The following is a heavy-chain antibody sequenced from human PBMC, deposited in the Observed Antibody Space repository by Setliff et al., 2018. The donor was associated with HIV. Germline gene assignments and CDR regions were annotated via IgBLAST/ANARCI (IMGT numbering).Heavy chain of an antibody. CDR2: IYWDDDK. CDR3: AHRPSSGFYQNYSDY. J-gene: IGHJ4*02. Sequence: SGPTLVNPTQTLTLTCTFSGFSLTTGGVGVGWIRQPPGGALEWLALIYWDDDKLFNPSLKYRLTITKDTSRNQVVLTMSEMDALDTATYYCAHRPSSGFYQNYSDYWGQGVVVTVSS. V-gene: IGHV2-5*02. CDR1: GFSLTTGGVG. D-gene: IGHD6-25*01.